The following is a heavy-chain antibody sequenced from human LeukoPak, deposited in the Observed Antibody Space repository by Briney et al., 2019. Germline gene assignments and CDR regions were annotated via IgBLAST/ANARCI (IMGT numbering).Heavy chain of an antibody. CDR3: ARDLAYCGGDCYPDAFDI. V-gene: IGHV3-11*05. CDR1: GFAFSDYY. J-gene: IGHJ3*02. D-gene: IGHD2-21*02. CDR2: ISSSSSYT. Sequence: GGSLRLSCAASGFAFSDYYMSWIRQAPGKGLEWVSYISSSSSYTNYADSVKGRFTISRDNAKNSLYLQMNSLRAEDTAVHYCARDLAYCGGDCYPDAFDIWGQGTMVTVSS.